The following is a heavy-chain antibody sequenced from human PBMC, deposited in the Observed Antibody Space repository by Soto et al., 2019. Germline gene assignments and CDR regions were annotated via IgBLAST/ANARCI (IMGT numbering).Heavy chain of an antibody. CDR3: ARNGVGCSGGSCYIYYYYGMHV. CDR2: IIPIFGTA. D-gene: IGHD2-15*01. V-gene: IGHV1-69*01. CDR1: GGTFSSYA. Sequence: QVQLVQSGAEVKKPGSSVKVSCKASGGTFSSYAISWVRQAPGQGLEWMGGIIPIFGTANYAQKFQGRVTITADESTSTAYMELSSLRSEDTAVYYCARNGVGCSGGSCYIYYYYGMHVWGQGTTVTVSS. J-gene: IGHJ6*02.